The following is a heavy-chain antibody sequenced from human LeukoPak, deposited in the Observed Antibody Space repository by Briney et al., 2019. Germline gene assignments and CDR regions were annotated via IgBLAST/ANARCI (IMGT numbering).Heavy chain of an antibody. D-gene: IGHD3-16*01. CDR3: ARGAEASTFDY. Sequence: GGSLRLSCAASGFTFSSYNMNWVRQAPGKGLEWVSSISSSSSSIYYADSVKGRFTISRDNAKNSLYLQMNSLRAEDTAVYYCARGAEASTFDYWGQGTLVTVSS. CDR2: ISSSSSSI. J-gene: IGHJ4*02. V-gene: IGHV3-21*01. CDR1: GFTFSSYN.